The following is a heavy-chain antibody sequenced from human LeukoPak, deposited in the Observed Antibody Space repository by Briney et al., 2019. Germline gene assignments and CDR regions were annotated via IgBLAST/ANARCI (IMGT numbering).Heavy chain of an antibody. J-gene: IGHJ4*02. D-gene: IGHD6-13*01. Sequence: GGSLRLSCAASGFTFSSYGMHWVRQAPGKGLEWVSAISGSGGSTYYADSVKGRFTISRDNSKNTLYLQMNSLRAEDTAVYYCARDEWIAAADYWGQGTLVTVSS. CDR3: ARDEWIAAADY. CDR2: ISGSGGST. V-gene: IGHV3-23*01. CDR1: GFTFSSYG.